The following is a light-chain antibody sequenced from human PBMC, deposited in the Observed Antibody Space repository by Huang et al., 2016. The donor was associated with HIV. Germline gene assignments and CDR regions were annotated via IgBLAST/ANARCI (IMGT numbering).Light chain of an antibody. CDR2: VAS. J-gene: IGKJ1*01. V-gene: IGKV1-39*01. CDR1: QYISTY. Sequence: DIQMTQSPSSLSASVGDRVTITCRATQYISTYLNWYQQSPGIAPKILIYVASNLQRGVPSRFSGSGSGTDFTLTISNLQPEDFATYYCQQSYSFPRTFGQGTKVEMK. CDR3: QQSYSFPRT.